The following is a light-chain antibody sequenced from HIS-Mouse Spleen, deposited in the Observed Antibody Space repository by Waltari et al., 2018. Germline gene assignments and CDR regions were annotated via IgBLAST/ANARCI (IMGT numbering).Light chain of an antibody. CDR1: QSVSSSY. CDR3: QQYGSSFT. Sequence: GTLSCRASQSVSSSYLAWYQQKPGQAPRLLIYGASSRATGISDRFSGSGSGTDFTLTISRLEPEDFAVYYCQQYGSSFTFGPGTKVDIK. V-gene: IGKV3-20*01. CDR2: GAS. J-gene: IGKJ3*01.